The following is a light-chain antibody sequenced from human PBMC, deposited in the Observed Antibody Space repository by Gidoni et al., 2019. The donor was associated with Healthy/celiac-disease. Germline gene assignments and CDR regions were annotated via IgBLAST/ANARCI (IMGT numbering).Light chain of an antibody. CDR3: QQSYSTLRVT. CDR1: QSSSSY. CDR2: AAS. V-gene: IGKV1-39*01. Sequence: DIQMTQSPSSLSASVGDRVTITCRASQSSSSYLNWYQQKPGKAPKLLIYAASSLQSGVPSRFSGSGSGTDFTLTISSLQPEDFATYYCQQSYSTLRVTFGGGTKVEIK. J-gene: IGKJ4*01.